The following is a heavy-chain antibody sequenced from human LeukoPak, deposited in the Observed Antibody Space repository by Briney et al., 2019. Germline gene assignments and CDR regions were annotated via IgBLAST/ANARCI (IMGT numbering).Heavy chain of an antibody. J-gene: IGHJ5*02. D-gene: IGHD3-10*01. V-gene: IGHV4-59*12. Sequence: SETLSLTCTVSGGSISSYYWSWIRQPPGKGLEWIGYIYYSGSTNYNPSLKSRVTISVDTSKNQFSLKLSSVTAADTAVYYCARRRAFQNWFDPWGQGTLVTVSS. CDR3: ARRRAFQNWFDP. CDR1: GGSISSYY. CDR2: IYYSGST.